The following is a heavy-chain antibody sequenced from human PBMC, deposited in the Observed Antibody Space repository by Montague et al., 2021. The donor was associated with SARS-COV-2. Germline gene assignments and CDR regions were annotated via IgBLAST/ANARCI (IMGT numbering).Heavy chain of an antibody. D-gene: IGHD3-10*01. J-gene: IGHJ4*02. CDR1: GFNFTIHA. V-gene: IGHV3-23*01. Sequence: SLRLSCAASGFNFTIHAMSWVRQAPGKGLEWVSAIIPGTGNTYYXDSVKGRFTVSADISKNTLYLQMNSLRAEDTAMYYCAKGPRWLGDWGQGTRVTVSS. CDR3: AKGPRWLGD. CDR2: IIPGTGNT.